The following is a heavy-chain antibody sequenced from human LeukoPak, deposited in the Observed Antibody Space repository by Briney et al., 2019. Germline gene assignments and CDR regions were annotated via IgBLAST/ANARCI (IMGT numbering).Heavy chain of an antibody. V-gene: IGHV1-18*04. CDR1: GYTFTSYF. J-gene: IGHJ4*02. CDR3: ARTYSKYFSNSEFDN. Sequence: ASVKVSCKASGYTFTSYFMHWVRQAPGQGLEWMGWISAYSGQTDYAQNVQGRVTMTTDTSTSTGYMELRGLRSDDTAVYYCARTYSKYFSNSEFDNWGQGTLVTVSS. CDR2: ISAYSGQT. D-gene: IGHD2/OR15-2a*01.